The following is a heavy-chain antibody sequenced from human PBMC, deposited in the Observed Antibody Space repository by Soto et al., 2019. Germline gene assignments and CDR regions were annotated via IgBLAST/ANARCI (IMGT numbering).Heavy chain of an antibody. Sequence: PGGSLRLSCAASGFTVSSNYMSWVRQAPGKGLEWVSAISGSGGSTYYADSVKGRFTISRDNSKNTLYLQMNSLRAEDTAVYYCAKGSPLVVVAAKFKPEAISWGQGTLVTVS. V-gene: IGHV3-23*01. CDR2: ISGSGGST. D-gene: IGHD2-15*01. CDR3: AKGSPLVVVAAKFKPEAIS. CDR1: GFTVSSNY. J-gene: IGHJ4*02.